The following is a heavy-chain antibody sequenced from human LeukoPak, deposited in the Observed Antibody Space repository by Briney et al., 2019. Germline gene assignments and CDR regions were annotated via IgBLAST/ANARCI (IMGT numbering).Heavy chain of an antibody. J-gene: IGHJ4*02. V-gene: IGHV3-23*01. D-gene: IGHD6-13*01. Sequence: GGSLRLSCAASGFTFSSYSMNWVRQAPGKGLEWVSTIGSSGGSTFYADSVKGRFTISRDNSKNTLYLQMSSLRAEDTAMYYCAKRNPLTSSWYYFDYWGQGTLVTVSS. CDR1: GFTFSSYS. CDR2: IGSSGGST. CDR3: AKRNPLTSSWYYFDY.